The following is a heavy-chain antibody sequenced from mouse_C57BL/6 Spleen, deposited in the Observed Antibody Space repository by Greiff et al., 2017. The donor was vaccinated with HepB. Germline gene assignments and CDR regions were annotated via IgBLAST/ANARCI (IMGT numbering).Heavy chain of an antibody. CDR3: TRREVLRVDY. J-gene: IGHJ2*01. D-gene: IGHD1-1*01. CDR2: IDPETGGT. CDR1: GYTFTDYE. V-gene: IGHV1-15*01. Sequence: VKLQESGAELVRPGASVTLSCKASGYTFTDYEMHWVKQTPVHGLEWIGAIDPETGGTAYNQKFKGKAILTADKSSSTAYMELRSLTSEDSAVYYCTRREVLRVDYWGQGTTLTVSS.